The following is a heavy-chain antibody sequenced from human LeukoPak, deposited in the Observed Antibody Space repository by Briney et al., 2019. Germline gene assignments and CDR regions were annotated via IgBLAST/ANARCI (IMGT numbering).Heavy chain of an antibody. D-gene: IGHD2-15*01. J-gene: IGHJ4*02. Sequence: PSETLSLTCTVSGGSISSSSYYWGWIRQPPGKGLEWIGSIYYSGSTYYNPSLKSRVTISVDTSKNQFSLKLSSVPAADTAVYYCARELLCSGGSCYFDYWGQGTLVTVSS. V-gene: IGHV4-39*02. CDR1: GGSISSSSYY. CDR2: IYYSGST. CDR3: ARELLCSGGSCYFDY.